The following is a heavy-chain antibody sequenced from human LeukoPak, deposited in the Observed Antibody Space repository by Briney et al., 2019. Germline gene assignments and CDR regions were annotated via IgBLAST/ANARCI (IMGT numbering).Heavy chain of an antibody. Sequence: SVKVSCKASGGTFSSYTISWVRQAPGQGLEWMGRIIPILGIANYAQKFQGRVTITADESTSTAYMELSSQRSEDTAVYYCASLVYSNTTRYYFDYWGQGTLVTVSS. V-gene: IGHV1-69*02. CDR3: ASLVYSNTTRYYFDY. CDR2: IIPILGIA. J-gene: IGHJ4*02. CDR1: GGTFSSYT. D-gene: IGHD4-11*01.